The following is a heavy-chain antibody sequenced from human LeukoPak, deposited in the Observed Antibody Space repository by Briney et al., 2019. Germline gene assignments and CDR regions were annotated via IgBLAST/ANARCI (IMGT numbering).Heavy chain of an antibody. Sequence: PGRSLRLSCAASGFTFSSYGRHWVRQAPGKGLEWVAVIWYDGSNKYYADSVKGRFTISRDNSKNTLYLQMNSLRAEDTAVYYCAKDLYSGIAEAGTLQHWGQGTLVTVSS. V-gene: IGHV3-33*06. J-gene: IGHJ1*01. D-gene: IGHD6-19*01. CDR2: IWYDGSNK. CDR3: AKDLYSGIAEAGTLQH. CDR1: GFTFSSYG.